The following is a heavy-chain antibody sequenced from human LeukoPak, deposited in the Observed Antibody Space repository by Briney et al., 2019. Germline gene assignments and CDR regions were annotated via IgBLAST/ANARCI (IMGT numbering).Heavy chain of an antibody. J-gene: IGHJ4*02. V-gene: IGHV4-34*01. Sequence: PSETLSLTCAVHGGSLSDYYWSWIRLPPGKGLEWIGETNQRRKSTNYNPSLRGRVTISVDTSKNQFSLKLTSVTAADTAVYYCANLLYYYDSSNDNWGQGTLVTVSS. CDR2: TNQRRKST. CDR3: ANLLYYYDSSNDN. D-gene: IGHD3-22*01. CDR1: GGSLSDYY.